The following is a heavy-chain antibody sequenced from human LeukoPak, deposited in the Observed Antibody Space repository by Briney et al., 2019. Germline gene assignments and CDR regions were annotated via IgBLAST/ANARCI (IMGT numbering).Heavy chain of an antibody. D-gene: IGHD1-1*01. CDR3: GRTPLTQLEPDYFDS. Sequence: GGSLRLSCAASGFAFSNYWMTWVRQAPGKGLQWVANIKPDGTEKNYVDSVKGRFTISRDNAKNSVYLQLNSLRVDDTALYYCGRTPLTQLEPDYFDSWGQGTLVSAS. V-gene: IGHV3-7*01. CDR2: IKPDGTEK. J-gene: IGHJ4*02. CDR1: GFAFSNYW.